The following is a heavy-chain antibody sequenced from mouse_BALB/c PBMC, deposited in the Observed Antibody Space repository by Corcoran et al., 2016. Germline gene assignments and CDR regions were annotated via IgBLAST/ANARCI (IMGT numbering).Heavy chain of an antibody. D-gene: IGHD1-2*01. CDR1: GYTFTSYV. CDR2: INPYNDGT. J-gene: IGHJ4*01. Sequence: EVQLQQSGPELVKPGASVKMSCKASGYTFTSYVMHWVKQKPGQGLEWIGYINPYNDGTKYNEKFKGKTTLTSDKSSSTAYMELSSLTSEDSAVYYCARRLTRKAMDYWGQGTSVTVSS. CDR3: ARRLTRKAMDY. V-gene: IGHV1S136*01.